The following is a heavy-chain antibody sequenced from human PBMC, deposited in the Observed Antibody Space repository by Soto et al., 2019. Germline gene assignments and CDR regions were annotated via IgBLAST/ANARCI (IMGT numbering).Heavy chain of an antibody. CDR2: INHSGST. D-gene: IGHD3-22*01. Sequence: QVQLQQWGAGLLKPSETLSLTCAVYGGSFSGYYWSWIRQPPGKGLEWMGEINHSGSTNYNPSLKSRVTISVDTSKNQFSLKLSSVTAADTAVYYCARREDSSGYYYVGFDYYYGMDVWGQGTTVTVSS. CDR3: ARREDSSGYYYVGFDYYYGMDV. V-gene: IGHV4-34*01. J-gene: IGHJ6*02. CDR1: GGSFSGYY.